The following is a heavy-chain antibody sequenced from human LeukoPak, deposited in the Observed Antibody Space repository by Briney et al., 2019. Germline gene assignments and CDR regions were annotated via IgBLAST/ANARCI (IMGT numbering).Heavy chain of an antibody. CDR2: ISSNGGST. J-gene: IGHJ3*02. V-gene: IGHV3-64*01. CDR3: ARDRSSSGWDDAFDI. CDR1: GFTFSSYA. Sequence: PGGSLRLSCAASGFTFSSYAMHWVRQAPGKGLEYVSAISSNGGSTYYANSVKGRFTISRDNSKNTLYLQMGSLRAEDMAVYYSARDRSSSGWDDAFDIWGQGTMVIVSS. D-gene: IGHD6-19*01.